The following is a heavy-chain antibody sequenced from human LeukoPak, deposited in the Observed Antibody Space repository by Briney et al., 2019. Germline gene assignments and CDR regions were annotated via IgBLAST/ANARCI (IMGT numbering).Heavy chain of an antibody. CDR3: ARTGYSSSEDHFINWFDP. D-gene: IGHD6-13*01. CDR2: ISGSGGST. CDR1: GFTFSSHA. J-gene: IGHJ5*02. V-gene: IGHV3-23*01. Sequence: GGSLRLSCAASGFTFSSHAMSWVRQAPGKGLEWVSAISGSGGSTYYADSVKGRFTISRDNSKNTLYLQMNSLRAEDTAVYYCARTGYSSSEDHFINWFDPWGQGTLVTVSS.